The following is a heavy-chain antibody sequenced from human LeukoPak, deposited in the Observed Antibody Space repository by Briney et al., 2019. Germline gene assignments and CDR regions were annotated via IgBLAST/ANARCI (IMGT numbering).Heavy chain of an antibody. CDR3: ARLSSHYGDYKVDP. V-gene: IGHV1-2*02. CDR2: ISPNTGGT. CDR1: GYTFTGYF. Sequence: ASVKVSCKASGYTFTGYFMHWVRQAPGQGLEWMGWISPNTGGTNYAQTFQGRVLMTRDTSVSTAYMEMSSLTSEDTAVYYCARLSSHYGDYKVDPWGQGTLVTVSS. D-gene: IGHD4-17*01. J-gene: IGHJ5*02.